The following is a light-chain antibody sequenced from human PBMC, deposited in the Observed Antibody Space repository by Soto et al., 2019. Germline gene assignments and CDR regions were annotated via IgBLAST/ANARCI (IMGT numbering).Light chain of an antibody. Sequence: DIQLTQSPPFLSASVGDRVTITCRASQSISSWLAWYQQKPGKAPKLLIYDASSLESGVPSRFSGSGSGTEFTLTITSLQPDDFATYYCQQYNSYPWTFGQGTKVDIK. CDR3: QQYNSYPWT. CDR1: QSISSW. V-gene: IGKV1-5*01. J-gene: IGKJ1*01. CDR2: DAS.